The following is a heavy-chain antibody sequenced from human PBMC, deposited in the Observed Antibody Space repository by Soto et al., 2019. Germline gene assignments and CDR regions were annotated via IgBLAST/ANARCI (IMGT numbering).Heavy chain of an antibody. J-gene: IGHJ1*01. D-gene: IGHD6-13*01. V-gene: IGHV3-33*01. CDR2: IWYDGSNE. CDR3: ARDFHAAPDIEYSQH. CDR1: GFTFSSYG. Sequence: QVQLVESGGGVVQPGRSLRLSCAASGFTFSSYGMHWVRQAPGKGLEWLAVIWYDGSNEYYADSVKGRFTISRDNSKNTLYLQMNSLRADDTAVYYCARDFHAAPDIEYSQHWGQGTLVTVSS.